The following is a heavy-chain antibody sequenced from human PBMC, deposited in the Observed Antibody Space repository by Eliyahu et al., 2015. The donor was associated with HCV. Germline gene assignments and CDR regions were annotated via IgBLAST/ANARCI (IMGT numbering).Heavy chain of an antibody. J-gene: IGHJ4*02. CDR1: GFSLRSRGMC. D-gene: IGHD3-22*01. CDR3: ARIQNYYDSSGLDY. Sequence: QVTLRESGPALVKPTQTLTLTCSFSGFSLRSRGMCVSWIRQPPGKALEWLALIDWDDDXYYSTSLKTRLTISKDTSKNQVVLTMTNMDPVDTATYYCARIQNYYDSSGLDYWGQGTLVTVSS. V-gene: IGHV2-70*01. CDR2: IDWDDDX.